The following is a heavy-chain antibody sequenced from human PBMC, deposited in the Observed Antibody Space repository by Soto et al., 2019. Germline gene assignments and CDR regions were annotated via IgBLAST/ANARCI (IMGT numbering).Heavy chain of an antibody. D-gene: IGHD4-17*01. CDR3: AHDYGEGLFDY. J-gene: IGHJ4*02. Sequence: SGPTLGNPPQTLTLTCTFSGFSLSTSGGGVGWIRQPPGKALEWLALIYWDDDKRYSPSLKSRLTITKDTSKNQVVLTMTNMDPVDTATYYCAHDYGEGLFDYWGQGTLVTVSS. V-gene: IGHV2-5*02. CDR2: IYWDDDK. CDR1: GFSLSTSGGG.